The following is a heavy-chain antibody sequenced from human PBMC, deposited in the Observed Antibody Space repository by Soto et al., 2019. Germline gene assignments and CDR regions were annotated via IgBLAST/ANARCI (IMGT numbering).Heavy chain of an antibody. J-gene: IGHJ4*02. Sequence: PSETLSLTCSVSSGSISSYYWSWIRQPPGKGLEWIGYVYYSGSTNYNPSLKSRVTISVDTSKNQFSLKLSSVTAADTAVYYCARASFWSGYYFDYWGQGTLVTVSS. D-gene: IGHD3-3*01. CDR3: ARASFWSGYYFDY. CDR1: SGSISSYY. V-gene: IGHV4-59*01. CDR2: VYYSGST.